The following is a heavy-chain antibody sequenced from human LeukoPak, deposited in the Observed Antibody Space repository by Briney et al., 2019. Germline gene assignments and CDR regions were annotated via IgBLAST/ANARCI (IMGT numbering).Heavy chain of an antibody. V-gene: IGHV1-2*04. CDR2: INPNSGGT. Sequence: ASVNVSCTASGYTFTGYYMRWVRQAPGQGLEWMGWINPNSGGTNYAQKFQGWVTMTRDTSISTAYMELGRLRSDDTAVYYCARGPEISDYYDSSGYMDFDYWGQGTLVTVSS. CDR3: ARGPEISDYYDSSGYMDFDY. CDR1: GYTFTGYY. J-gene: IGHJ4*02. D-gene: IGHD3-22*01.